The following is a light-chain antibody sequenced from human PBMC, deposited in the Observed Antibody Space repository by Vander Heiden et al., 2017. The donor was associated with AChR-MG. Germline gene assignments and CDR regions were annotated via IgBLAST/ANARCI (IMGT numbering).Light chain of an antibody. Sequence: ESVLTQSPGTLSLSPGERATLSCRASQSVSSSYLAWYQQKPGPAPMLLIYGASIRATGIPDRFSGSGSGTDFTLTISRLEPEDFAVYYCQQYGSSTGTFGQGTKLEIK. CDR1: QSVSSSY. CDR2: GAS. CDR3: QQYGSSTGT. V-gene: IGKV3-20*01. J-gene: IGKJ2*02.